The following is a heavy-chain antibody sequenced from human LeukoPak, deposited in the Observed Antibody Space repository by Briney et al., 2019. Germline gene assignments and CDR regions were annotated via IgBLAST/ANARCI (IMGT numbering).Heavy chain of an antibody. CDR1: GGSISSYY. V-gene: IGHV4-59*01. CDR2: IYYSGST. CDR3: AGRLWRRDGYNLSAFDI. J-gene: IGHJ3*02. Sequence: SETLSLTCTVSGGSISSYYWNSIRQPPGKGLEWIGYIYYSGSTNYNTSLKSRVTISVDTSKNQFSLKLSSVTAADTAVYYCAGRLWRRDGYNLSAFDIWGQGTMVTVSS. D-gene: IGHD5-24*01.